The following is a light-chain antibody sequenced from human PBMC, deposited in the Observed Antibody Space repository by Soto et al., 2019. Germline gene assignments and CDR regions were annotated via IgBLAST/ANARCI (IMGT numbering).Light chain of an antibody. Sequence: EIVLTQSPGTLSLSPMERATLSFMASQSVSNNYLAWYQQKPGQAPRLLIYGASNRATGIPDRFSGSGSGTDFTLTISRLEPEDFAVYYCQQYGNSPITFGQGTRLEIK. V-gene: IGKV3-20*01. CDR3: QQYGNSPIT. CDR2: GAS. CDR1: QSVSNNY. J-gene: IGKJ5*01.